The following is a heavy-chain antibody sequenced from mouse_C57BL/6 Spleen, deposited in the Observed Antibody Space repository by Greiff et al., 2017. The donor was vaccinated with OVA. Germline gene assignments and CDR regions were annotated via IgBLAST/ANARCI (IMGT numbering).Heavy chain of an antibody. D-gene: IGHD2-5*01. J-gene: IGHJ2*01. CDR3: ARTPYSNYEDFDY. V-gene: IGHV14-3*01. CDR2: IDPANGNT. Sequence: VQLQQSVAELVRPGASVKLSCTASGFKIKNTYMHWVKQRPEQGLEWIGRIDPANGNTKYAPKFQGKATITADTSSNTAYLQLSSLTSEDTAIYYCARTPYSNYEDFDYWGQGTTLTVSS. CDR1: GFKIKNTY.